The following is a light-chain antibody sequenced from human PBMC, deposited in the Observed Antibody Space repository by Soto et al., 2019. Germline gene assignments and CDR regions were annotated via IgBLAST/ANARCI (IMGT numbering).Light chain of an antibody. J-gene: IGKJ3*01. CDR1: QSVSSSY. Sequence: EIVLTQSPGTLSLSPGERATLSCRASQSVSSSYLAWYQQKPGQAPRLLIYGASKRATGITDRFSGSGSETDFTLTISRLEPEDFAVYYCQQYGSSQFTFGPGTKVDI. V-gene: IGKV3-20*01. CDR2: GAS. CDR3: QQYGSSQFT.